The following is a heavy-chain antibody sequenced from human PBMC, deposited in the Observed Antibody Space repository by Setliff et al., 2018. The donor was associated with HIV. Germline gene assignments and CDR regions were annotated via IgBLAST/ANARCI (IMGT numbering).Heavy chain of an antibody. Sequence: GGSLRLSCAASGFTFSAYAMTWVRRAPGRGLEWVSATTSNGRTTDYAESVRGRFTLSRDNSGNTLYLQMTSLRAEDTAVYYCAKDRGHNFWSGYSDYWGQGTLVTVSS. CDR1: GFTFSAYA. CDR2: TTSNGRTT. CDR3: AKDRGHNFWSGYSDY. V-gene: IGHV3-23*01. J-gene: IGHJ4*02. D-gene: IGHD3-3*01.